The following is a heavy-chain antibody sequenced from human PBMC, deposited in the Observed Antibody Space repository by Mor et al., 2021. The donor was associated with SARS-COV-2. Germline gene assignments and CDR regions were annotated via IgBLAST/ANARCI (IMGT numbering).Heavy chain of an antibody. J-gene: IGHJ4*02. CDR2: ISYDGSNK. D-gene: IGHD3-9*01. Sequence: VISYDGSNKYYADSVKGRFTISRDNSKNTLYLQMNSLRAEDTAVYYCAKTAGQYDILTAWDYWGQGTL. V-gene: IGHV3-30*18. CDR3: AKTAGQYDILTAWDY.